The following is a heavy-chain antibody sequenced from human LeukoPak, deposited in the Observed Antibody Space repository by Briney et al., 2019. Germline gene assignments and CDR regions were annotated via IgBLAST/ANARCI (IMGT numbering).Heavy chain of an antibody. V-gene: IGHV3-21*04. CDR3: ASTRAPYDYVWGSYRTLDY. D-gene: IGHD3-16*02. CDR1: GFTFSSYE. CDR2: ISGSSSYI. J-gene: IGHJ4*02. Sequence: GGSLRLSCAASGFTFSSYEMNWVRQAPGKGLEWVSSISGSSSYIYYADSVKGRFTISRDNAKNSLYLQMNSLRAEDTAVYYCASTRAPYDYVWGSYRTLDYWGQGTLVTVSS.